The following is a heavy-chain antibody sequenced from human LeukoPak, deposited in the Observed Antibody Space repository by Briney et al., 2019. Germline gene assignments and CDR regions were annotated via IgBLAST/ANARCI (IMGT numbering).Heavy chain of an antibody. Sequence: GGSLRLSCAASGFTLSSFAMNGVRQAPGKGREWVSAINGGGGSTSYADSVKGRFTISRDNSKNTLYLQMNSLRAEDTAVYYCAKDRGGYRYYYGMDVWGQGTTVTVSS. J-gene: IGHJ6*02. CDR3: AKDRGGYRYYYGMDV. CDR1: GFTLSSFA. CDR2: INGGGGST. V-gene: IGHV3-23*01. D-gene: IGHD5-12*01.